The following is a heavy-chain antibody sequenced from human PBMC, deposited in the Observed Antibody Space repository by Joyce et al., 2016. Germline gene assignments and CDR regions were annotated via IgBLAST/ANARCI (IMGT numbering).Heavy chain of an antibody. CDR2: IIPMFHTA. CDR3: ARGRYYFDIHV. V-gene: IGHV1-69*12. CDR1: GGTFSNYA. J-gene: IGHJ6*02. Sequence: QVQLVQSGAEVKKSGSSVKVSCKASGGTFSNYAISWVRQAPGQGLEWRGGIIPMFHTANYAQKCQGRVTSTADESTSTAYMELSTLRFEDTAVYFCARGRYYFDIHVWGQGTTVTVSS.